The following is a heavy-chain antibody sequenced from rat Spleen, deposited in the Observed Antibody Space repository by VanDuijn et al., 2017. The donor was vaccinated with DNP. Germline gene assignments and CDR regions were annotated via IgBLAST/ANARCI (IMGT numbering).Heavy chain of an antibody. J-gene: IGHJ1*01. CDR2: ISYDGSST. V-gene: IGHV5-25*01. CDR3: SRPFDF. CDR1: GFTFSNYD. Sequence: EVQLVESGGGLVQPGRSMKLSCAASGFTFSNYDMAWVRQAPTKGLEWVASISYDGSSTYYRDSVKGRFTISRDNAKSTLYLQMDSLRSEDTATYYCSRPFDFWGPGTMVTVSS.